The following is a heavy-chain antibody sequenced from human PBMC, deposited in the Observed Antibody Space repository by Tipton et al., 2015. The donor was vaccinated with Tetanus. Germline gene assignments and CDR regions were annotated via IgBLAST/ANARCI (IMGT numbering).Heavy chain of an antibody. V-gene: IGHV1-69*01. Sequence: QVQLVQSGPEVKKPGSSVKVSCKSSGGTFSNYVFNWVRQAPGQGLEWMGGFSPIFRRPNYAQKFQGRVTISVDESTSTAYMELRSLTSADTAIYYCAREAINSEDRRAFDVWGQGTMVTVSP. D-gene: IGHD3-22*01. CDR2: FSPIFRRP. J-gene: IGHJ3*01. CDR3: AREAINSEDRRAFDV. CDR1: GGTFSNYV.